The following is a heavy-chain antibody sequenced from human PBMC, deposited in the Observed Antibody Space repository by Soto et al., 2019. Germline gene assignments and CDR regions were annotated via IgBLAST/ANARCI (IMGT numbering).Heavy chain of an antibody. CDR1: GYTFGIYS. CDR3: ARRYGDPSSSTGFDY. Sequence: QVQLVQSGPEVKKPGASVKVSCKASGYTFGIYSITWVRQAPGQGLEWLGGINTYSGKTYYAQKVQGRVTLTTATYTSTAYMDMRSLISDDTAVYYWARRYGDPSSSTGFDYWGQGTLVSVSS. D-gene: IGHD2-21*02. CDR2: INTYSGKT. V-gene: IGHV1-18*01. J-gene: IGHJ4*02.